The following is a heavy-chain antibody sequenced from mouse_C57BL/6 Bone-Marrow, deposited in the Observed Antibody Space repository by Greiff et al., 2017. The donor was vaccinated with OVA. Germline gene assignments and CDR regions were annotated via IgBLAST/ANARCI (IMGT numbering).Heavy chain of an antibody. CDR2: INPNNGGT. CDR1: GYTFTDYY. CDR3: ARQRFITTVVAHDY. J-gene: IGHJ2*01. D-gene: IGHD1-1*01. Sequence: EVQLQQSGPELVKPGASVKISCKASGYTFTDYYMNWVKQSHGKSLEWIGDINPNNGGTSYNQKFKGKATLTVDKSSSTAYMELRSLTSEDSAVYYCARQRFITTVVAHDYWGQGTTLTVSS. V-gene: IGHV1-26*01.